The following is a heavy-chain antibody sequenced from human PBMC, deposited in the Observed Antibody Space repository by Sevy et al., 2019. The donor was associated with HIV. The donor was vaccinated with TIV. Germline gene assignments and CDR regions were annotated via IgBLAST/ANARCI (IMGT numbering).Heavy chain of an antibody. J-gene: IGHJ6*02. CDR3: ARESYDFWTGPVDYDYGMDV. Sequence: ASVKVSCKASGYTFTDTGYYVHWVRQAPGQGLEWMGWINPKSGATNYAQKFQGRVTMNRDTSVSTANMELCRLRSDDTAVYYCARESYDFWTGPVDYDYGMDVWGQGTTVTVSS. CDR2: INPKSGAT. CDR1: GYTFTDTGYY. D-gene: IGHD3-3*01. V-gene: IGHV1-2*02.